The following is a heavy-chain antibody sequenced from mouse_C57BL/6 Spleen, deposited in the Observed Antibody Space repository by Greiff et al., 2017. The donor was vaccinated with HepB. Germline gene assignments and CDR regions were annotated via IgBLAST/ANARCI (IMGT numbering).Heavy chain of an antibody. J-gene: IGHJ1*03. D-gene: IGHD1-1*01. CDR1: GFTFSDYG. CDR2: ISSGSSTS. Sequence: EVQLVESGGGLVKPGGSLKLSCAASGFTFSDYGMHWVRQAPEKGLEWVAYISSGSSTSYYADTVKGRFTISRDNAKNTLFLQMTSLRSEDTAMYYCAMVLRSSYWYFDVWGTGTTVTVSS. CDR3: AMVLRSSYWYFDV. V-gene: IGHV5-17*01.